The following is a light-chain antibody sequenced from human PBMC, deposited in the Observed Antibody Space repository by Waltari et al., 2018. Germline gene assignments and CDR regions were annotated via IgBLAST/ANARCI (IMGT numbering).Light chain of an antibody. J-gene: IGLJ3*02. CDR3: AAWDDSLSGLV. CDR1: SSNIGSNY. CDR2: KNK. V-gene: IGLV1-47*01. Sequence: QSVLTQPPSASGTPGQQVTISCHGSSSNIGSNYVSWYQQLPGPAPKLIIFKNKHRPSGVTDRFSDSKSGTSASPAINGIRSEDEADYYCAAWDDSLSGLVLGGGTKVTVL.